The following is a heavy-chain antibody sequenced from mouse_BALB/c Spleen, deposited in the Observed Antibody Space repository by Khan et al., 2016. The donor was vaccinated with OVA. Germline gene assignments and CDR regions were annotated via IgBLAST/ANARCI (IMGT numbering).Heavy chain of an antibody. CDR1: GFNIKDTY. V-gene: IGHV14-3*02. J-gene: IGHJ3*01. CDR2: IDPANGNT. Sequence: VQLKESGAELVKPGASVKLSCTASGFNIKDTYMHWVKQRPEQGLEWIGRIDPANGNTKYDPKFQAKATLNEDTSSNTAYLQLSSLTSEDTAVYYCARDYWDVFAYWGQGTLVTVST. D-gene: IGHD4-1*01. CDR3: ARDYWDVFAY.